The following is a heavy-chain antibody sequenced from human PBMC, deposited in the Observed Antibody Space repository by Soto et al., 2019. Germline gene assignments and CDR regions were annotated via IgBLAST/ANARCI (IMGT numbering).Heavy chain of an antibody. CDR1: GFTFSSYS. J-gene: IGHJ1*01. Sequence: SLRLSCAASGFTFSSYSMNWVRQAPGKGLEWVSYISSSSSTIYYADSVKGRFTISRDNAKNSLYLQMYSLRAEDTAVYYCARDLGSSWYPEYFQHWGQGTLVTVSS. CDR3: ARDLGSSWYPEYFQH. V-gene: IGHV3-48*01. D-gene: IGHD6-13*01. CDR2: ISSSSSTI.